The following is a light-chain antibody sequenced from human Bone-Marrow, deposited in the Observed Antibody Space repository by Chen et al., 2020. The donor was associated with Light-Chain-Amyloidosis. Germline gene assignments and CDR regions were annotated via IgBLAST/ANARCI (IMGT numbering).Light chain of an antibody. CDR3: SSYAGGTNLV. V-gene: IGLV2-8*01. Sequence: QSALTQPPSASGSPGQSVTISYTGTSSDVGGYNYVSWYQQHPGKAPKFMIYEVTKRPSGVPDRFSGSKSGNTASLTVSGLQAEDEADYYCSSYAGGTNLVFGTGTKVTVL. J-gene: IGLJ1*01. CDR1: SSDVGGYNY. CDR2: EVT.